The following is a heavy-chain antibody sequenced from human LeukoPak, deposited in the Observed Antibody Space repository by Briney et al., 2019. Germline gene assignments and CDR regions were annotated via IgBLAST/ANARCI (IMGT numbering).Heavy chain of an antibody. Sequence: PGGSLTLSCPASGFTFSSYWMSWVRQAPGKGREGVAKKKQDGSEKYYVDSWKGRFTISRDNAKKSMYLQMNSLRAEDTAVYYCARDRMYSHTPNFVYWGQGTLVTVSS. J-gene: IGHJ4*02. CDR3: ARDRMYSHTPNFVY. D-gene: IGHD6-13*01. CDR1: GFTFSSYW. CDR2: KKQDGSEK. V-gene: IGHV3-7*01.